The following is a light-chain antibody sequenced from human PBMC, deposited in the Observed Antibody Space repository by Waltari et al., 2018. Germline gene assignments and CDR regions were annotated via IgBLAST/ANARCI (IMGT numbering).Light chain of an antibody. CDR2: EVS. CDR3: SSYAGSDNPYL. CDR1: SSDVVGWKY. V-gene: IGLV2-8*01. Sequence: QSALPQPPSASGSLGQSVTTSCTGPSSDVVGWKYVSWYQQHPGRAPKLIIYEVSERPSGVPDRFSGSKSDNTASLTVSGLQADDEADYYCSSYAGSDNPYLFGTGTKVTVL. J-gene: IGLJ1*01.